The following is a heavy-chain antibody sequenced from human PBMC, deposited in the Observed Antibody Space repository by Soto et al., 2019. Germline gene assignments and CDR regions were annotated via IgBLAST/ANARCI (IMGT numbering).Heavy chain of an antibody. V-gene: IGHV4-34*01. CDR1: GGSFSGYY. J-gene: IGHJ5*02. Sequence: SETLSLTCAVYGGSFSGYYWSWIRQPPGKGLEWIGEINHSGSTNYNPSLKSRVTISVDTSKNQFSLKLSSVTAADTAVYYCARRRKTTVTTFLSWFDPWGQGTLVTVFS. CDR2: INHSGST. D-gene: IGHD4-17*01. CDR3: ARRRKTTVTTFLSWFDP.